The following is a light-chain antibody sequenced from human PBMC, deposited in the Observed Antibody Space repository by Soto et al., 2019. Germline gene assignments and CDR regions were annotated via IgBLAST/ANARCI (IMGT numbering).Light chain of an antibody. CDR2: TSD. Sequence: VLTQPPSASGTPGQRVTISCSGSSSDIGSNVVNWYRQLPGTAPKLLIYTSDQRPSGVPDRFSGSKSGTSASLAISGLRSEDEADYYCAAWDDSLNGPVFGGGTKLTVL. J-gene: IGLJ3*02. CDR1: SSDIGSNV. CDR3: AAWDDSLNGPV. V-gene: IGLV1-44*01.